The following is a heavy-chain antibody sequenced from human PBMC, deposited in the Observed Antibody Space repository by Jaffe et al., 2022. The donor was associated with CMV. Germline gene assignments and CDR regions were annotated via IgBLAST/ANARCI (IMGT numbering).Heavy chain of an antibody. V-gene: IGHV1-3*01. D-gene: IGHD2-21*02. CDR3: ARRGKGVVVTNTNWFDP. Sequence: QVQLVQSGAEVKKPGASVKVSCKASGYTFTSYAMHWVRQAPGQRLEWMGWINAGNGNTKYSQKFQGRVTITRDTSASTAYMELSSLRSEDTAVYYCARRGKGVVVTNTNWFDPWGQGTLVTVSS. CDR2: INAGNGNT. J-gene: IGHJ5*02. CDR1: GYTFTSYA.